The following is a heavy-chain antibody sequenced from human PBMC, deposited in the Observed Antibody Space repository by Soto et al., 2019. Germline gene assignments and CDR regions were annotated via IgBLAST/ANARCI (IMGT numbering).Heavy chain of an antibody. CDR2: IYHSGTT. CDR1: GSSISTDFY. Sequence: SETLSLTCVVSGSSISTDFYWGWIRQAPGKALEWIGSIYHSGTTYYNPSLRSRLTISVDTSNNQFSLMLRSVTAADTAVYHCARIGRESTTFSSWFDPWGQGSLVTVSS. CDR3: ARIGRESTTFSSWFDP. D-gene: IGHD1-1*01. V-gene: IGHV4-38-2*01. J-gene: IGHJ5*02.